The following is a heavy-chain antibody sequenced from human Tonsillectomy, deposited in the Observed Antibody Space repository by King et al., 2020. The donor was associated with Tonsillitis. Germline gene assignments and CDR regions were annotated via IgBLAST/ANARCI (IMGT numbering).Heavy chain of an antibody. V-gene: IGHV3-7*01. CDR3: VKGGGSGWPFDS. CDR2: KNPDGSEK. J-gene: IGHJ4*02. Sequence: VQLVQSGGGLVQPGGSLRLSCAGSGFTFWSSLSRLGRQAPGKGRGWGANKNPDGSEKNDVDSVKGRFTISGDTAKNSLYLQVNRLRDEDTAVFYCVKGGGSGWPFDSWGQGTLVTVSS. D-gene: IGHD6-19*01. CDR1: GFTFWSSL.